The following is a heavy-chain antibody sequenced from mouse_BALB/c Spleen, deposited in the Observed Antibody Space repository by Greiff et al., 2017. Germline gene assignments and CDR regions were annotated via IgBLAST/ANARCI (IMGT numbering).Heavy chain of an antibody. V-gene: IGHV7-3*02. D-gene: IGHD2-4*01. J-gene: IGHJ2*01. CDR2: IRNKANGYTT. CDR1: GFTFTDYY. Sequence: EVKLVESGGGLVQPGGSLRLSCATSGFTFTDYYMSWVRQPPGKALEWVGFIRNKANGYTTEYSEYEKGRFTISRDNSQSFLYLQMNTLRAEDSATSYCARATGLPDFWGEGTTLTVSS. CDR3: ARATGLPDF.